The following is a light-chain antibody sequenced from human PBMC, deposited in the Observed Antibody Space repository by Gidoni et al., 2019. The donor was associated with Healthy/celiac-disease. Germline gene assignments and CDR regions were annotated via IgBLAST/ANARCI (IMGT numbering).Light chain of an antibody. CDR3: QAWDSSTDV. CDR2: QES. J-gene: IGLJ1*01. Sequence: SYDLPQPPSVSVSPGQTASITCSGDKLGDKYACWYQQKPGQSPVLVIYQESKRPSGIPERFSGSNSGNTATLTISGTQAMDEADYYCQAWDSSTDVFGTGTKVTVL. CDR1: KLGDKY. V-gene: IGLV3-1*01.